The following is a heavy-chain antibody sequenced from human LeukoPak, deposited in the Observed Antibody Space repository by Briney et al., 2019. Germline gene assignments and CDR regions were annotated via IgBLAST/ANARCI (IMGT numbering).Heavy chain of an antibody. Sequence: GGSLRLSCATSGFTFSSFSMNWVRQTPGKGLEWVAYITRSSSRIHYADSVKGRFTISRDNDENSLYLQMDSLRVEDTAMYYCARDRYGDYLIDYWGQGTLVIVSS. D-gene: IGHD4-17*01. J-gene: IGHJ4*02. V-gene: IGHV3-48*01. CDR1: GFTFSSFS. CDR3: ARDRYGDYLIDY. CDR2: ITRSSSRI.